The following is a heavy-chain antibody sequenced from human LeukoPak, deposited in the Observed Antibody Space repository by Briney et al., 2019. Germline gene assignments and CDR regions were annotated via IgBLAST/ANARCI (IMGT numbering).Heavy chain of an antibody. CDR2: IVPIFGTA. J-gene: IGHJ4*02. D-gene: IGHD6-19*01. V-gene: IGHV1-69*05. Sequence: ASVKVSCKASGGTFISYAISWVRQAPGQGLEWMGGIVPIFGTANYAQKFQGRVTITTDESTSTAYMELSSLRSEDTAVYYCATVPSSGWQVNDYWGQGTLVTVSS. CDR1: GGTFISYA. CDR3: ATVPSSGWQVNDY.